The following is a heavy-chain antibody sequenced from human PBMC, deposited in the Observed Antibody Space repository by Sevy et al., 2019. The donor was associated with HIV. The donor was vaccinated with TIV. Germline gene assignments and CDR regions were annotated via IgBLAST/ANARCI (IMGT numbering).Heavy chain of an antibody. CDR2: ICYTGST. D-gene: IGHD6-19*01. V-gene: IGHV4-39*02. Sequence: SETLSLTCTVSGDSISSNNFYWGWVRQPPEKGLEWIGSICYTGSTYYNPSLKSRVTISVDTSKNQFSLKLTSVTAADTAVYYCAREAVALDYWGQGTLVTVSS. J-gene: IGHJ4*01. CDR3: AREAVALDY. CDR1: GDSISSNNFY.